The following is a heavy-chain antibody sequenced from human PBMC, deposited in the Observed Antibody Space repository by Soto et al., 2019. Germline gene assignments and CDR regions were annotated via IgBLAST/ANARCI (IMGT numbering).Heavy chain of an antibody. CDR3: PRDSSLGYCTNGVCYEESGNFDY. CDR2: INPSGGST. J-gene: IGHJ4*02. Sequence: QVQLVQSGAEVKKPGASVKVSCKASGYTFTSYYMHWVRQAPGQGLEWMGIINPSGGSTSYAQKFQGRVTMTRDTSTSTVYMELSSLRSEDTAVYYCPRDSSLGYCTNGVCYEESGNFDYWGQGSLVTVAS. V-gene: IGHV1-46*01. D-gene: IGHD2-8*01. CDR1: GYTFTSYY.